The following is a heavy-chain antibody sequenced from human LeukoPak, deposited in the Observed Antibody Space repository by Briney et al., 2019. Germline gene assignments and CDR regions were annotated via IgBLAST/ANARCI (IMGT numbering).Heavy chain of an antibody. J-gene: IGHJ4*02. D-gene: IGHD6-25*01. CDR1: GITLSNYG. Sequence: GGSLRLSCAVSGITLSNYGMSWVRQAPGKGLEWVAGLSGSGGGTNYADSVQGRFTISRDNSKNTLYLQMNSLRAEDTAVYYCAKMSGYSYWGQGTLVTVSS. CDR2: LSGSGGGT. V-gene: IGHV3-23*01. CDR3: AKMSGYSY.